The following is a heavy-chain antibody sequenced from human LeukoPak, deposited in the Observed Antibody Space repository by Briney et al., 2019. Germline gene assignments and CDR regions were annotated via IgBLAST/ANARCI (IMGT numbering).Heavy chain of an antibody. V-gene: IGHV1-3*01. J-gene: IGHJ4*02. CDR2: INAGNGNT. CDR1: GYTFTNYA. Sequence: GASVKVSCKASGYTFTNYAIHWVRQAPGQRLEWMGWINAGNGNTEYSQKFQGRVTITSDTSASTAFMELSSLTSEDTAAYYCARESNYYCFDFWGQGTLVTVSS. CDR3: ARESNYYCFDF. D-gene: IGHD4/OR15-4a*01.